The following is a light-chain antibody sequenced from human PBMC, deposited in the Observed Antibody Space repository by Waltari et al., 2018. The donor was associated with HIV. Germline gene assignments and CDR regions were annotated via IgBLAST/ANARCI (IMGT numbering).Light chain of an antibody. J-gene: IGLJ2*01. CDR3: SSYTVTSTLI. Sequence: QSALTQPASVSGSLGPSITISSTGSSSHVGAYQYFSWYQQHPRKAPKLIIYEVRDRPSGVSNRFSGSKSGNTASLTISGLRAEDEATYYCSSYTVTSTLIFGGGTDLTV. CDR2: EVR. CDR1: SSHVGAYQY. V-gene: IGLV2-14*01.